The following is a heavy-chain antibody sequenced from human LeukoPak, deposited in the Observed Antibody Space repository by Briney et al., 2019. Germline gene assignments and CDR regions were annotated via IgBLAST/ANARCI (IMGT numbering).Heavy chain of an antibody. CDR3: ARAEVRGVISPGYNWFDP. D-gene: IGHD3-10*01. CDR2: IYYSGST. Sequence: SETLSLTCTVSGGSISSGGYYWSWIRQHPGKGLEWNGYIYYSGSTYYNPSLKSRVTISVDTSKNQFSLKLSSVTAADTAVYYCARAEVRGVISPGYNWFDPWGQGTLVTVSS. V-gene: IGHV4-31*03. CDR1: GGSISSGGYY. J-gene: IGHJ5*02.